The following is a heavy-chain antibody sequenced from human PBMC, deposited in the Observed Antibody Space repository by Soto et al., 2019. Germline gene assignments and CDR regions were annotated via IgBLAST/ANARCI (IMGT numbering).Heavy chain of an antibody. CDR3: AKLQYFDWSSYNWFEY. J-gene: IGHJ5*01. V-gene: IGHV3-23*01. D-gene: IGHD3-9*01. CDR2: ISGSGATT. CDR1: GFTFSSYA. Sequence: GGSLRLSCAASGFTFSSYAMTWVRQAPGKGLEWVSGISGSGATTSYADSVKGRFTVSRDNSKNTLYLQMNSLRVEDTAVYYCAKLQYFDWSSYNWFEYWGQGTPVTVSS.